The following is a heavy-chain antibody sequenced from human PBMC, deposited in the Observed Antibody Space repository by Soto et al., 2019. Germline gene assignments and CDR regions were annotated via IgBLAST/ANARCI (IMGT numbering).Heavy chain of an antibody. CDR3: AKVLNYGSGSYIVSGFDY. CDR2: ISGRGGST. Sequence: GGSLRLSCAASGFTFSSYAMSWVRQAPGKVLEWVSAISGRGGSTYYADSVKGRFTISRDNSKNTLYLQRNSLRAEDTAVYYGAKVLNYGSGSYIVSGFDYWGQGTLVTVSS. J-gene: IGHJ4*02. CDR1: GFTFSSYA. V-gene: IGHV3-23*01. D-gene: IGHD3-10*01.